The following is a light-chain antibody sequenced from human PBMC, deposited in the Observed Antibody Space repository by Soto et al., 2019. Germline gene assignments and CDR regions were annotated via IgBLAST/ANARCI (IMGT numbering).Light chain of an antibody. CDR3: QQYAGSPLT. Sequence: IVLTQSPGTLSLSPGDGATLSCRASQSVTSGYLAWYQQNPGQAPRLLIYGASKRATGIPDRFFGSGSGTDFTLTISRLEPEDFAVYYCQQYAGSPLTFGQGTRLEIK. CDR1: QSVTSGY. J-gene: IGKJ5*01. CDR2: GAS. V-gene: IGKV3-20*01.